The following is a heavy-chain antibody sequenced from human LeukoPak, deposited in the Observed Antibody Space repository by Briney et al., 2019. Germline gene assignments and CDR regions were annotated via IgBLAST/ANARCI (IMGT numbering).Heavy chain of an antibody. CDR3: ARDNDYDSSGYSEFDY. V-gene: IGHV1-18*01. Sequence: ASVKVSCKASGYTFPSYGISWVRQAPGQGLEWMGWISAYNGNTNYAQKLQGRVTMTTDTSTSTAYMELRSLRSDDTAVYFCARDNDYDSSGYSEFDYWGQGTLVTVSS. J-gene: IGHJ4*02. D-gene: IGHD3-22*01. CDR2: ISAYNGNT. CDR1: GYTFPSYG.